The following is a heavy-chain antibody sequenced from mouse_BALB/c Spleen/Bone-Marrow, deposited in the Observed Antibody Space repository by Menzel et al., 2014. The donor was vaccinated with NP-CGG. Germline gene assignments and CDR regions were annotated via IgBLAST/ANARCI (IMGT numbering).Heavy chain of an antibody. CDR2: ITYDGSN. CDR3: ARRGYGNLDY. V-gene: IGHV3-6*02. D-gene: IGHD2-10*02. Sequence: ESGPGLVKPSQSLSLPCSVTGYSISSGYYCNWIRQFPGNKLEWMGYITYDGSNNYNPSLKNRISITRDTSKNQFFLKLNSVTTEDTATYYCARRGYGNLDYWGQGTTLTVSS. J-gene: IGHJ2*01. CDR1: GYSISSGYY.